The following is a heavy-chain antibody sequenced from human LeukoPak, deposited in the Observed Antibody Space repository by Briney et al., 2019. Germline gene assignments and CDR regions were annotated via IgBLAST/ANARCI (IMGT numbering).Heavy chain of an antibody. CDR3: ARAGVGFGPYYYYMDV. J-gene: IGHJ6*03. CDR1: GGSISSGGYY. D-gene: IGHD1-26*01. CDR2: IYYSGST. Sequence: PSQTLSLTCTVSGGSISSGGYYWSWIRQHPGKGLEWIGYIYYSGSTYYNPSLKSRVTISVDTSKNQFSLKLSSVTAADTAVYYCARAGVGFGPYYYYMDVWGKGTTVTVSS. V-gene: IGHV4-31*03.